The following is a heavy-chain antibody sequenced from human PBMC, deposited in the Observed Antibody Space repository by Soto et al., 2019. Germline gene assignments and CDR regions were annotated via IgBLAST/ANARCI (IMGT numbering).Heavy chain of an antibody. J-gene: IGHJ1*01. V-gene: IGHV4-34*01. Sequence: QGQLQQWGTGLLRPSETLSLSCGLYGASFSGFYWSWIRQAPGKGLEWIGEITYSGVAHYNPSLTSRVTISVDTSKTHFSLRLNSVTAADTAVYFCARDFMHWGQGTLVIVSS. CDR3: ARDFMH. CDR2: ITYSGVA. CDR1: GASFSGFY.